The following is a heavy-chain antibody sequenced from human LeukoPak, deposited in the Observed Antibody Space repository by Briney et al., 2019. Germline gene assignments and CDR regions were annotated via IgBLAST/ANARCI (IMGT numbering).Heavy chain of an antibody. CDR3: ARGRDDYDFWSGYSYYMDV. Sequence: PSETLSLTCTVSGGSISSHYWSWIRQPPGKGLEWIGYIYYSGSTNYNPSLKSRVTISVDTSKNQFSLKLSSVTAADTAVYYCARGRDDYDFWSGYSYYMDVWGKGTTVPVSS. CDR1: GGSISSHY. J-gene: IGHJ6*03. D-gene: IGHD3-3*01. V-gene: IGHV4-59*11. CDR2: IYYSGST.